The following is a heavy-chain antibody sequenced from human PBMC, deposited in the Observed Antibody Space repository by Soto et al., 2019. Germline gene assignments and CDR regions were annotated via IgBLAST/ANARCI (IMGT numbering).Heavy chain of an antibody. D-gene: IGHD3-3*02. CDR3: AARHFWSGPWTDRRLHY. V-gene: IGHV4-4*07. CDR1: GDSIGNYY. J-gene: IGHJ4*02. Sequence: SETLSLTCTVSGDSIGNYYWSWIRQPAGKGLEWIGRIYSSGSTNYSPSLKSRVSMSVDTSKNQFSLNLTSLTAADTAVYYCAARHFWSGPWTDRRLHYWGQGTLVTVSS. CDR2: IYSSGST.